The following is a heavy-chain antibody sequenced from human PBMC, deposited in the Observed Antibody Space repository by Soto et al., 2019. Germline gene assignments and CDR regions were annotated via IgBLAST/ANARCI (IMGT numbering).Heavy chain of an antibody. CDR3: ARGPIVGRSFHY. J-gene: IGHJ4*02. CDR2: ISYDGSNK. Sequence: QVQLVESGGGVVQPGRSLRLSCAASGFTFSSYAMHWVRQAPGKGLEWVAVISYDGSNKYYADSVKGRFTISRDNSKNTRYLQMNSLRAEYTGVYYCARGPIVGRSFHYWAQGTLFTLSS. V-gene: IGHV3-30-3*01. D-gene: IGHD1-26*01. CDR1: GFTFSSYA.